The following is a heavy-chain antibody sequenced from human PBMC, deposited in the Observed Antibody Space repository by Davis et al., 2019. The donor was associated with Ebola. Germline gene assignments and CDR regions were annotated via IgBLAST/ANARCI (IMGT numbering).Heavy chain of an antibody. CDR1: GYTFTSYG. J-gene: IGHJ5*02. D-gene: IGHD6-13*01. CDR2: ISAYNGNT. CDR3: ARVRAALYNWFDP. V-gene: IGHV1-18*01. Sequence: AASVKVSCKASGYTFTSYGIRWVRQAPGQGLEWMGWISAYNGNTNYAQKLQGRVTMTTDTSTSTAYMELRSLRSDDTAVYYCARVRAALYNWFDPWGQGTLVTVSS.